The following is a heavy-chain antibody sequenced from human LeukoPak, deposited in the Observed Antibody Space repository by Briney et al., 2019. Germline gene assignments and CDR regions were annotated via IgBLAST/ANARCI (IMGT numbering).Heavy chain of an antibody. D-gene: IGHD6-19*01. CDR3: ARETYSIGWYVHY. V-gene: IGHV4-4*07. Sequence: SETLSLTCTVSGGSISSSYWSWIRQPAGKGLEWIGRIYTSGSTNYNPSLKSRVTMSVDTSKNQFSLRLTSVTAADTAAYYCARETYSIGWYVHYWGQGTLVTVSS. CDR1: GGSISSSY. CDR2: IYTSGST. J-gene: IGHJ4*02.